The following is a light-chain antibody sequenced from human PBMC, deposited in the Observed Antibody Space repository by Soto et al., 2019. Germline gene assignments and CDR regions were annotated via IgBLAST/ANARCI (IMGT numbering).Light chain of an antibody. CDR1: QSVNNN. V-gene: IGKV3-15*01. Sequence: ERVKTQSPATLSMSRGERATLSCTASQSVNNNVAWYQQKPGHTPRLLIYGASIGATGTPARFSGSGSGSDFTLTISSLQSEDIAVYYCQQYNRWPVTLGPGTKVDI. J-gene: IGKJ3*01. CDR3: QQYNRWPVT. CDR2: GAS.